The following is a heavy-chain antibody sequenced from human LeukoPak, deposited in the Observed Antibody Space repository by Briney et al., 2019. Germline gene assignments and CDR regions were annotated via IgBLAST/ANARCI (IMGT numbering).Heavy chain of an antibody. J-gene: IGHJ4*02. V-gene: IGHV3-30-3*01. D-gene: IGHD2-8*01. CDR3: ARGGDVVPGHCYFDY. CDR1: GFTFSSYA. CDR2: LSYDGSNK. Sequence: GGSLRLSCAASGFTFSSYAMHWVRQAPGKGLEWVAILSYDGSNKYYADSVKGRFTISRDNSKNTLYLQMNSLRPEDTCVDYCARGGDVVPGHCYFDYWGQGTLVTVSS.